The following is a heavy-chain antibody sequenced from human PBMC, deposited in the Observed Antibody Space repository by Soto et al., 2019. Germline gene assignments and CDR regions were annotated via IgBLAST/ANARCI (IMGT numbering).Heavy chain of an antibody. CDR1: GGSLSKYY. D-gene: IGHD3-3*01. V-gene: IGHV4-4*07. Sequence: SETLSLTCSVSGGSLSKYYWSWIRQPAGKGLEWIGRISTSGHVVSKVSLRSRLTMSVDMANNHFSLKLTSVTAADTAVYYCARDNNDFWSLYPLAFDYWGQGALVTVSS. CDR2: ISTSGHV. CDR3: ARDNNDFWSLYPLAFDY. J-gene: IGHJ4*02.